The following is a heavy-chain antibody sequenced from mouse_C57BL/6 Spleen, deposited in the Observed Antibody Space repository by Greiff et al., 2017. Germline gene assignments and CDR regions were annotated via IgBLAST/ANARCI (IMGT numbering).Heavy chain of an antibody. Sequence: EVQLQQSGPELVKPGASVKISCKASGYSFTGYYMNWVKQSPEKSLEWIGEINPSTGGTTYNQKFKAKATLTVDKSSSTAYMQLKSLTSDDSAVYYCARRDYYDYDGFAYWGQGTLVTVSA. CDR1: GYSFTGYY. CDR3: ARRDYYDYDGFAY. D-gene: IGHD2-4*01. J-gene: IGHJ3*01. V-gene: IGHV1-42*01. CDR2: INPSTGGT.